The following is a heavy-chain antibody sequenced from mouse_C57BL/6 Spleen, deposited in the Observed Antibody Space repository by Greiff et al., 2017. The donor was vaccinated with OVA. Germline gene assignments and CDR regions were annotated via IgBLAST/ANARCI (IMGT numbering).Heavy chain of an antibody. CDR1: GFTFTDYY. CDR3: ATQPGYFDY. V-gene: IGHV7-3*01. D-gene: IGHD6-1*01. J-gene: IGHJ2*01. Sequence: EVKLVESGGGLVQPGGSLSLSCAASGFTFTDYYMSWVRQPPGKALEWLGFIRNKANGYTTEYSASVKGRFTISRDNSQSILYLQMNALRAEDSATYYCATQPGYFDYWGQGTTLTVSS. CDR2: IRNKANGYTT.